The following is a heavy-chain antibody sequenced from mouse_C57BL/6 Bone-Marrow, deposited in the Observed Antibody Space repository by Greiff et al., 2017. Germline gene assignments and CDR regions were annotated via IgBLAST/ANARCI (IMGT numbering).Heavy chain of an antibody. Sequence: EVQLKQSGAELVRPGSSVKMSCKTSGYTFTSYGINWVKQRPGQGLEWIGYIYIGNGYTAYNEKFKGKATLTSDTSSSTAYMQLSSLTSEDSSIYFCARNYYGNNDYWGQGTTLTVSS. CDR3: ARNYYGNNDY. CDR1: GYTFTSYG. CDR2: IYIGNGYT. V-gene: IGHV1-58*01. J-gene: IGHJ2*01. D-gene: IGHD2-1*01.